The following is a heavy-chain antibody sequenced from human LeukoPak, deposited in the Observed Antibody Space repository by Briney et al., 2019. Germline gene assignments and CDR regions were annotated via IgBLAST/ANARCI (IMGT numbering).Heavy chain of an antibody. Sequence: GGSLRLSYAASGFTFSNAWMNWVRQAPGKGLEWVGRIKSKTDGGTTDYAAPVKGRFTISRDDSKNTLYLQMNSLKTEDTAVYYCTTAYSSSWYNYYYGMDVWGQGTTVTVSS. CDR1: GFTFSNAW. CDR2: IKSKTDGGTT. J-gene: IGHJ6*02. V-gene: IGHV3-15*07. D-gene: IGHD6-13*01. CDR3: TTAYSSSWYNYYYGMDV.